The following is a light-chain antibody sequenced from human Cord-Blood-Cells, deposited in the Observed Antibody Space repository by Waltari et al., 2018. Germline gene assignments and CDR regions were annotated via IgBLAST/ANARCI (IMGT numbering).Light chain of an antibody. Sequence: VLTQSPGTLSLSPGERVTLSCRASQSVSSSYLAWYQQKPGQAPRLLIYGASRRATGMPDRFSGSGSGTEFTLTISRLEPEDFAVYYCQQYGSSPPYSFGQGTKLEIK. V-gene: IGKV3-20*01. CDR3: QQYGSSPPYS. J-gene: IGKJ2*03. CDR1: QSVSSSY. CDR2: GAS.